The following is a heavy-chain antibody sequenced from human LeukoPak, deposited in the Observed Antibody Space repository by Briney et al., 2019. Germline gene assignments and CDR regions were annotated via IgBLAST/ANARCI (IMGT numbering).Heavy chain of an antibody. V-gene: IGHV1-8*02. CDR1: GYTFTSYD. Sequence: GASVKVSCKASGYTFTSYDINWVRQATGQGLEWMGWMNPNSGNTGYAQKFQGRVTMTRNTSISTAYMELSSLRSEDTAVYYCASIHVDTANGLYYFDYWGQGTLVTVSS. D-gene: IGHD5-18*01. CDR2: MNPNSGNT. CDR3: ASIHVDTANGLYYFDY. J-gene: IGHJ4*02.